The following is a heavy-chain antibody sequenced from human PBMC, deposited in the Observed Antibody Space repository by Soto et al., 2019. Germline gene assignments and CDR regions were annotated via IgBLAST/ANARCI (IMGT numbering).Heavy chain of an antibody. CDR2: IKQDGSDK. J-gene: IGHJ4*02. CDR3: VKNGRDFDY. V-gene: IGHV3-7*01. CDR1: VFKFNVHW. D-gene: IGHD1-26*01. Sequence: GGSLRLSCTSSVFKFNVHWMSWVRQAPGKGLEWVASIKQDGSDKSYVDSVKGRFTISRDNTQNSLYLQMNSLRAEDTAVYYCVKNGRDFDYWGQGTLVTVSS.